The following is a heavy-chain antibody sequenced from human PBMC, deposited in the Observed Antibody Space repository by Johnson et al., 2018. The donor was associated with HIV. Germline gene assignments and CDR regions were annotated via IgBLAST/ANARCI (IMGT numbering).Heavy chain of an antibody. D-gene: IGHD6-13*01. CDR2: ISYDGSNK. CDR1: GFTFSSSA. V-gene: IGHV3-30-3*01. J-gene: IGHJ3*02. CDR3: ARDDLGNPFSSYDAFDI. Sequence: QVQLVESGGGVVQPGGSLRLSCAASGFTFSSSAMHWVRQAPGKGLEWVAVISYDGSNKYYADSVKGRFTISRDNSKNTLYLQMNSLRAEDTAVYYCARDDLGNPFSSYDAFDIWGQGTMVTVSS.